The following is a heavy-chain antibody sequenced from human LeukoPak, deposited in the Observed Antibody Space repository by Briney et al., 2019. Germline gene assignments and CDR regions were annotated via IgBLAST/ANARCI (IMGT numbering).Heavy chain of an antibody. J-gene: IGHJ4*02. V-gene: IGHV3-7*01. CDR1: GFTFSSYW. D-gene: IGHD6-13*01. CDR3: ARDSRGSSWYGGDY. Sequence: GGSLRLSCAASGFTFSSYWMSWVRQAPGKGLEWVANIKQDGSEKYYVDSVKGRFTISRDNAKNSLYLQMNSLRAEDTAVYYYARDSRGSSWYGGDYWGQGTLVTVSS. CDR2: IKQDGSEK.